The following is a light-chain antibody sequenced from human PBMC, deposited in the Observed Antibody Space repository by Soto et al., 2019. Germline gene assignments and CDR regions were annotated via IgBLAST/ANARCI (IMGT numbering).Light chain of an antibody. V-gene: IGLV9-49*01. CDR2: VGTGGIVG. Sequence: QPVLTQPPSASASLGASVTLTCTLSSGYSNYKVDWYQQRPGKGPRFVMRVGTGGIVGSKGDGIPDRFSVLGSGLNRYLTIRNIQEEDESDYHCGADHGSGSNWGFGGGTKRTVL. J-gene: IGLJ3*02. CDR1: SGYSNYK. CDR3: GADHGSGSNWG.